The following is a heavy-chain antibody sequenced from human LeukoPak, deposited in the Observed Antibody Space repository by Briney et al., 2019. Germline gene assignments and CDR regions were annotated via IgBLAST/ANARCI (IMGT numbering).Heavy chain of an antibody. Sequence: ASAKVSCKASGYTFTGYYMHWVRQAPGQGLEWMGWINPNSGGTNYAQKFQGRVTMTRDTSISTAYMELSRLRSDDTAVYYCARGGHIVVVTAIFWGQGTLVTVSS. V-gene: IGHV1-2*02. D-gene: IGHD2-21*02. CDR1: GYTFTGYY. J-gene: IGHJ4*02. CDR2: INPNSGGT. CDR3: ARGGHIVVVTAIF.